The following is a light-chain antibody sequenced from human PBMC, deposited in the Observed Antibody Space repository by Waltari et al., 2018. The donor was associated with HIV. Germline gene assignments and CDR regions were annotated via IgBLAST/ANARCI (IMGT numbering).Light chain of an antibody. CDR1: HSVFYTPNAKNY. J-gene: IGKJ1*01. CDR2: WAS. Sequence: DVVMTQSPDALAVSLGERATINCKATHSVFYTPNAKNYIAWYQQRPGQAPKLLIYWASTREFGFPARFSDRGSGTNFTLTITSLQTEDVAVYYCQQYYSPPPTFGQGTKVEIK. CDR3: QQYYSPPPT. V-gene: IGKV4-1*01.